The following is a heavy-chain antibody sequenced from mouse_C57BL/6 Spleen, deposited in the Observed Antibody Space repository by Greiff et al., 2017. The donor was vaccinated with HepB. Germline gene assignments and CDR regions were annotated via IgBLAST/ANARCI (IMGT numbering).Heavy chain of an antibody. V-gene: IGHV7-1*01. J-gene: IGHJ4*01. CDR1: GFTFSDFY. CDR2: SRNKANDYTT. Sequence: EVQRVESGGGLVQSGRSLRLSCATSGFTFSDFYMEWVRQAPGKGLEWIAASRNKANDYTTEYSASVKGRFIVSRDTSQSILYLQMNALRAEDTAIYYCARLGYYEAMDYWGQGTSVTVSS. CDR3: ARLGYYEAMDY. D-gene: IGHD2-4*01.